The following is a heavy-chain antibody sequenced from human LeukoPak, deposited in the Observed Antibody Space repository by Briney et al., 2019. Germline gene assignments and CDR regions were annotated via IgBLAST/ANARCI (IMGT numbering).Heavy chain of an antibody. CDR3: STVEHF. Sequence: GGSLRLSCSASGLTLSGYWMHWVRQIPGKGLVWVSRIDSDGSGTSYADSVKGRFTISRDDVKNMLYPQMNSLRVEDTGLYYCSTVEHFWGQGTTVTVSS. V-gene: IGHV3-74*01. CDR1: GLTLSGYW. D-gene: IGHD1/OR15-1a*01. J-gene: IGHJ6*02. CDR2: IDSDGSGT.